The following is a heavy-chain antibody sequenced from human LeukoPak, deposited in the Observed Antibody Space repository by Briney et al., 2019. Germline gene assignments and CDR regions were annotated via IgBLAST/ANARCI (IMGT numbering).Heavy chain of an antibody. V-gene: IGHV4-31*03. CDR1: GGSIRSGGYY. D-gene: IGHD3-9*01. J-gene: IGHJ4*02. Sequence: PSQTLSLTCTVSGGSIRSGGYYWSWIRQHPGKGLEWIGYIYYSGSTYYNPSLKSRVTISEDTSKNQFSLKLSSVTAADTAVYYCARTSGYYDILTGYYFDYWGQGTLVTVSS. CDR2: IYYSGST. CDR3: ARTSGYYDILTGYYFDY.